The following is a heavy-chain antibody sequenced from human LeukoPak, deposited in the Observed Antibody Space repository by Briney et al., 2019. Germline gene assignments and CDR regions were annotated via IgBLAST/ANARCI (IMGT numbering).Heavy chain of an antibody. CDR2: IIPILGIA. D-gene: IGHD5-12*01. J-gene: IGHJ3*02. V-gene: IGHV1-69*04. Sequence: SVKVSCKPSGGTFSSYAITSVRQAPGQGLEWMGRIIPILGIANYAQKFQGRVTIIADKSTSTAYMELSSLRSEDTAVYYCARDLYSGHEGNAFDIWGQGTMVTVSS. CDR1: GGTFSSYA. CDR3: ARDLYSGHEGNAFDI.